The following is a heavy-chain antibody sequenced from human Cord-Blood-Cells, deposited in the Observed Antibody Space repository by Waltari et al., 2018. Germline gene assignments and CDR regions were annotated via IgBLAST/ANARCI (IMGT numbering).Heavy chain of an antibody. CDR1: GGSISSSSYY. V-gene: IGHV4-39*01. CDR2: IYYSGST. Sequence: QLQLQKSGPGLVKPSETLSLTCTVTGGSISSSSYYWGWIRQPPGKGLGLIGCIYYSGSTYDTPSLMIPINISVDTSTNQFSLKLSSVTAADRAVYYCSRHEGRDSKTYWYFDLWCRGTLVTVSS. D-gene: IGHD3-22*01. J-gene: IGHJ2*01. CDR3: SRHEGRDSKTYWYFDL.